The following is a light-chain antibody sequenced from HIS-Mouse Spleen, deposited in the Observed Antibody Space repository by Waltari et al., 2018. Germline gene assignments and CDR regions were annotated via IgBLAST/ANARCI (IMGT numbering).Light chain of an antibody. J-gene: IGLJ1*01. CDR2: SNN. Sequence: QSVLTQPPSASGTPGQRVTISCSGSSSNIGSNTVNWYQQLPGTAPKLLIYSNNRRPSGVPDRFSGSKSGPSASLAISGLQSEDEADYYCAAWDDSLNGLYVFGTGTKVTVL. V-gene: IGLV1-44*01. CDR1: SSNIGSNT. CDR3: AAWDDSLNGLYV.